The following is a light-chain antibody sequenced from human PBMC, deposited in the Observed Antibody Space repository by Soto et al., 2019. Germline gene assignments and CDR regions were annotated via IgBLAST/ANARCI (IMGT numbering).Light chain of an antibody. Sequence: EIVMTQSPATLSVSPGERATLSCRASQSVGSNLAWYQQKPGQAPRLLISGASTRATGIPARFSGSGSGTEFTLTISSLQSEDFAVYYCQQFDNWPLTFGQGTRLEI. CDR3: QQFDNWPLT. J-gene: IGKJ5*01. CDR1: QSVGSN. CDR2: GAS. V-gene: IGKV3-15*01.